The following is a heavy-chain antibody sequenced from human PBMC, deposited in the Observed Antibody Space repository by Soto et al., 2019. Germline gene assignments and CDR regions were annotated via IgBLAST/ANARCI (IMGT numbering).Heavy chain of an antibody. CDR1: GGSISSGGYS. CDR2: IYHSGST. Sequence: SETLSLTCAVSGGSISSGGYSWSWIRQPPGKGLEWIGYIYHSGSTYYNPSLKSRVTISVDRSKNQFSLKLSSVTAADTAVYYCARGDRYYYGSGSYLYNWFDPWGQGTLVTVSS. CDR3: ARGDRYYYGSGSYLYNWFDP. D-gene: IGHD3-10*01. V-gene: IGHV4-30-2*01. J-gene: IGHJ5*02.